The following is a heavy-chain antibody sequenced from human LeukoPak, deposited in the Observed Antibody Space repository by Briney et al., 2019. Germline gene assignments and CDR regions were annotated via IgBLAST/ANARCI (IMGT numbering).Heavy chain of an antibody. Sequence: GVSLRLSCAASGFTFSSYAMSWVRQAPGKGLEWVSAISGSGGSTYYADSVKGRFTISRDNSKNTLYLQMNSLRAEDTAVYYCARSSYYDFWSGYTVGAFDIWGQGTMVTVSS. V-gene: IGHV3-23*01. CDR2: ISGSGGST. CDR3: ARSSYYDFWSGYTVGAFDI. J-gene: IGHJ3*02. CDR1: GFTFSSYA. D-gene: IGHD3-3*01.